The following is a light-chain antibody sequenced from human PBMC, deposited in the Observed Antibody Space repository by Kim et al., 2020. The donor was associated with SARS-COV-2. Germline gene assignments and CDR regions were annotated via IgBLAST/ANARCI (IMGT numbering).Light chain of an antibody. CDR3: AAWDTSLSGFYV. J-gene: IGLJ1*01. CDR1: SSNIGSNY. CDR2: NND. V-gene: IGLV1-47*01. Sequence: SELTQPPSASGTPGQRVTLSCSGSSSNIGSNYVFWYQQFPGTAPKLLIYNNDQRPSGVPDRFSGSKSGTSASLAISGLRSEDEADYYCAAWDTSLSGFYVFGTGTKVTVL.